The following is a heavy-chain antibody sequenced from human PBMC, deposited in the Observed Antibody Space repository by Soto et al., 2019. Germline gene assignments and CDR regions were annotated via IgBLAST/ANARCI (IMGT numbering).Heavy chain of an antibody. CDR2: INAGNGST. D-gene: IGHD3-3*01. CDR3: ARGYDFWSGYYLY. J-gene: IGHJ4*02. CDR1: GYTFTSYA. V-gene: IGHV1-3*01. Sequence: ASVKVSCKASGYTFTSYAMHWVRQAPGQRLEWMGWINAGNGSTKYSQKFQGRVTITRDTSASTAYMELSSLRSEDTAVYYCARGYDFWSGYYLYWGQGTLVTVSS.